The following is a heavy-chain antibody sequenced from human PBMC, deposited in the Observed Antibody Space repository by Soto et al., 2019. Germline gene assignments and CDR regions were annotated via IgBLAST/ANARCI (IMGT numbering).Heavy chain of an antibody. J-gene: IGHJ5*02. V-gene: IGHV1-18*01. CDR3: ARVGRAVAGPKYNWFDP. CDR2: ISAYNGNT. D-gene: IGHD6-19*01. Sequence: QVQLLQSGAEVKKPGASVKVSCKASGYTFTSYGISWLRQAPGQGLEWMGWISAYNGNTNYPQKLQGRVTMTTDTSTSTAYMELRRLRSDDTVVYYCARVGRAVAGPKYNWFDPWGQGTLVTVSS. CDR1: GYTFTSYG.